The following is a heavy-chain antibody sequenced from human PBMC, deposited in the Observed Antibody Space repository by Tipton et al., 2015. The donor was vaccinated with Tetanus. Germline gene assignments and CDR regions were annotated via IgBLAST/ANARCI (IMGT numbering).Heavy chain of an antibody. J-gene: IGHJ4*02. Sequence: QSGAEVKKPGASVKVSCKASGYTFTSYYMHWVRQAPGQGLEWMGIINPSGGSTSYAQKFQGRVTMTRDTSTSTVYMELSSLRSEDTAVYYCARANIVGATTGALFFDYWGQGTLVTVSS. CDR2: INPSGGST. D-gene: IGHD1-26*01. V-gene: IGHV1-46*01. CDR1: GYTFTSYY. CDR3: ARANIVGATTGALFFDY.